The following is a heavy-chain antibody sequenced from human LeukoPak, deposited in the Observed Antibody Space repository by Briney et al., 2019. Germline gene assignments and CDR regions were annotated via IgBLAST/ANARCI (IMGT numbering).Heavy chain of an antibody. CDR1: GYTFSNYY. D-gene: IGHD3-22*01. CDR3: ARTGYIYDSSGPKTFFDY. V-gene: IGHV1-2*02. CDR2: INPNSGGT. J-gene: IGHJ4*02. Sequence: GASVKVSCKASGYTFSNYYLHWVRQAPGQGLEWMGWINPNSGGTNYAQKFQGRVTMTRDTSISTAYMELSRLRSDDTAVYYCARTGYIYDSSGPKTFFDYWGQGTLVTVSS.